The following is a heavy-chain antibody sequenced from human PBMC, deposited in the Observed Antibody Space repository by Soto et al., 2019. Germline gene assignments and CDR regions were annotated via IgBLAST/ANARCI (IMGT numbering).Heavy chain of an antibody. CDR3: ARGSAAQRYFDL. CDR1: GAPISGGDYH. Sequence: QVQLQESGPGLVQPSQTLSLMCTVSGAPISGGDYHWSWISQPPGKGLEWIGYIFPSGATHYNSSLGSRITMSVETSKSHFSLKLTSVTAADTAVYLCARGSAAQRYFDLWGRGTLVTVSS. CDR2: IFPSGAT. J-gene: IGHJ2*01. V-gene: IGHV4-30-4*01. D-gene: IGHD6-6*01.